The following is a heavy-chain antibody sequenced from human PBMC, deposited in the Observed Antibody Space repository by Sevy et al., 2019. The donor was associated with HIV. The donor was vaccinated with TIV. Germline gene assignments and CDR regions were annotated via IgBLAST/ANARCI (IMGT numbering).Heavy chain of an antibody. CDR1: GYTFTSYD. Sequence: ASVTVSCKASGYTFTSYDINWVRQATGQGLEWMGWTNPNSGNTGYAQKFQGRVTMTRNTSISTAYMELSSLRSEDTAVYYCARVDHLNYYDSSGPTYYWYFDLWGRGTLVTVSS. CDR3: ARVDHLNYYDSSGPTYYWYFDL. J-gene: IGHJ2*01. D-gene: IGHD3-22*01. V-gene: IGHV1-8*01. CDR2: TNPNSGNT.